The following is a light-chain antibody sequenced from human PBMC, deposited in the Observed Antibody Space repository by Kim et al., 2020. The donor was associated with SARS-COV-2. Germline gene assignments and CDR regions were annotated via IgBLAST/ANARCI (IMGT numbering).Light chain of an antibody. J-gene: IGLJ1*01. CDR3: QVWDSSTYV. CDR2: RDS. CDR1: NFGSKS. V-gene: IGLV3-9*01. Sequence: LCRDQAARILCEGHNFGSKSVPWYQQKPGQAPVLVIYRDSNRPSGIPERFSGSNSGNTATLTISRGQAGDEADYYCQVWDSSTYVFGTGTKVTVL.